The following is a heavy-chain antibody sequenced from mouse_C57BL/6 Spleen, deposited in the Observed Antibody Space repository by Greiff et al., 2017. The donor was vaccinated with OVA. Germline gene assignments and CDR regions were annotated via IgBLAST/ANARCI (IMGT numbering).Heavy chain of an antibody. J-gene: IGHJ2*01. CDR2: ISNGGGST. CDR1: GFTFSDYY. Sequence: EVKVVESGGGLVQPGGSLKLSCAASGFTFSDYYMYWVRQTPEKRLEWVAYISNGGGSTYYPDTVKGRFTISRDNAKNTLYLQMSRLKSEDTAMYYCARGDYYGSSYPDYWGQGTTLTVSS. D-gene: IGHD1-1*01. CDR3: ARGDYYGSSYPDY. V-gene: IGHV5-12*01.